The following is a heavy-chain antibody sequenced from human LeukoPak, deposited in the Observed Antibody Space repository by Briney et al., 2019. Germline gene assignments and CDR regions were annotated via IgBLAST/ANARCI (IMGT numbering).Heavy chain of an antibody. J-gene: IGHJ6*02. CDR2: ISYDGSNK. CDR3: AKDDGDIVVVVAATLEDSYYYGMDV. D-gene: IGHD2-15*01. V-gene: IGHV3-30*18. CDR1: GFTFSSYG. Sequence: GGSLRLSCAASGFTFSSYGMHWVRQAPGKGLEWVAVISYDGSNKYHADSVKGRFTISRDNSKNTLYLQMNSLRAEDTAVYYCAKDDGDIVVVVAATLEDSYYYGMDVWGQGTTVTVSS.